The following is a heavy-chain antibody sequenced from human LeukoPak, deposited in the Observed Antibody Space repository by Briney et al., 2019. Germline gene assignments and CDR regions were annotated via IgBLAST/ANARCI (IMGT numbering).Heavy chain of an antibody. D-gene: IGHD3-22*01. J-gene: IGHJ3*02. Sequence: PSETLSLTCTVSGYTISSGYYWGWIRQPPGKGLEWIGSIYQSGSTYYNPSLKSRVTISVDTSKNQFSLKLSSVTAADTAVYYCASVSSGGPYYYDSSGYSDAFDIWGQGTMVTVSS. CDR2: IYQSGST. CDR1: GYTISSGYY. CDR3: ASVSSGGPYYYDSSGYSDAFDI. V-gene: IGHV4-38-2*02.